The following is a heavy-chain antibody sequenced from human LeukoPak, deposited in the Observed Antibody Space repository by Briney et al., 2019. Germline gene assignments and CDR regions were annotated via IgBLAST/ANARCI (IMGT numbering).Heavy chain of an antibody. CDR1: GGSISSYY. Sequence: PSETLSLTCTVSGGSISSYYWSWIRQPPGKGLEWIGYIYYSGSTNYNPSLKSRVTISVDTSKNQFSLKLSSVTAADTAVYYCARAPASSWYEGGHSWFDPWGQGTLVTVSS. J-gene: IGHJ5*02. D-gene: IGHD6-13*01. CDR3: ARAPASSWYEGGHSWFDP. V-gene: IGHV4-59*01. CDR2: IYYSGST.